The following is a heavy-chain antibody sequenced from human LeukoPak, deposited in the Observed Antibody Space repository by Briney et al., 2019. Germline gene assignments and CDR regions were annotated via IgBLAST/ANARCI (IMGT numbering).Heavy chain of an antibody. V-gene: IGHV4-39*07. J-gene: IGHJ5*02. CDR2: INHSGST. Sequence: PSGTLSLTCTVSGGSISSSSYYWSWIRQPPGKGLEWIGEINHSGSTNYNPSLKSRVTISVDTSKNQFSLKLSSVTAADTAVYYCARRSAMVRGVRTFDPWGQGTLVTVSS. CDR3: ARRSAMVRGVRTFDP. D-gene: IGHD3-10*01. CDR1: GGSISSSSYY.